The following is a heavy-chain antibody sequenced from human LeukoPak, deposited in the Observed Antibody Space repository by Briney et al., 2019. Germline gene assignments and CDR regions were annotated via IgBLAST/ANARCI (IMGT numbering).Heavy chain of an antibody. V-gene: IGHV3-23*01. D-gene: IGHD5-24*01. CDR2: IASSGRNT. J-gene: IGHJ3*01. CDR3: AKDIQLSA. CDR1: GFNFNDAA. Sequence: GGSLRLSCAASGFNFNDAAMTWVRQAPGKGLEWVSLIASSGRNTYYTDSVRGRFTISRDDSKNTLSLQMNSLRVEDTAMYYCAKDIQLSAWGLGTMVTVSS.